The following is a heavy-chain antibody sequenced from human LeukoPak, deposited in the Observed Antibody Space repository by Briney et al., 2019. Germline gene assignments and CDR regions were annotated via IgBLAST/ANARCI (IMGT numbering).Heavy chain of an antibody. CDR1: GFTFSSYA. V-gene: IGHV3-23*01. Sequence: PGGSLRLSCAASGFTFSSYAMSWVRQAPGKGLEWVSAISGSGGSTYYADSVKGRFTLFRDNSKSTLYLQMNSLRAEDTAVYYCANRPTETYGDPYYFDYWGQGTLVTVSS. J-gene: IGHJ4*02. D-gene: IGHD4-17*01. CDR2: ISGSGGST. CDR3: ANRPTETYGDPYYFDY.